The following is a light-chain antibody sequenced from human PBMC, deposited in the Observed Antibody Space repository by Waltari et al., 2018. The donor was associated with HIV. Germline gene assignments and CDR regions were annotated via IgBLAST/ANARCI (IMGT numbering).Light chain of an antibody. J-gene: IGLJ2*01. CDR2: EVS. Sequence: QSALTQPASVSGSPGQSITISCTGTSSDVGSYYLVSWYQQHPGKAPKLMIYEVSKRPSGVSNRFSGSKSGNTASLTISGLQAEDEADYYACSYAGSSTFVVFGGGTKLTVL. CDR1: SSDVGSYYL. V-gene: IGLV2-23*02. CDR3: CSYAGSSTFVV.